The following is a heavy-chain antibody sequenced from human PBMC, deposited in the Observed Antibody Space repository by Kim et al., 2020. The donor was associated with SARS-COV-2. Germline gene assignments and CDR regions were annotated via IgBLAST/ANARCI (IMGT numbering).Heavy chain of an antibody. Sequence: SETLSLTCTVSGDSISGSNYYWGWIRQPPGKGLEWVGSIFHTGSTNYNPSLKSRVTISVDTSKNQFSLKLSSVTAADTAVYYCARWLTTGGQGTLVTVS. V-gene: IGHV4-39*01. CDR2: IFHTGST. CDR1: GDSISGSNYY. CDR3: ARWLTT. D-gene: IGHD6-19*01. J-gene: IGHJ4*02.